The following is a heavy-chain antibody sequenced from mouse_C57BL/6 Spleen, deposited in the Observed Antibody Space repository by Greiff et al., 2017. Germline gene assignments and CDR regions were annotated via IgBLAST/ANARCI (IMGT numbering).Heavy chain of an antibody. J-gene: IGHJ1*03. CDR1: GFSLSTSGMG. Sequence: QVQLKESGPGILQSSQTLSLTCSFSGFSLSTSGMGVSWIRQPSGKGLEWLAHIYWDDDKRYNPSLKSRLTISKDTSRNQVFLKITSVDTADTATYYCARRITTVVAGANWYFDVWGTGTTVTVSS. D-gene: IGHD1-1*01. V-gene: IGHV8-12*01. CDR2: IYWDDDK. CDR3: ARRITTVVAGANWYFDV.